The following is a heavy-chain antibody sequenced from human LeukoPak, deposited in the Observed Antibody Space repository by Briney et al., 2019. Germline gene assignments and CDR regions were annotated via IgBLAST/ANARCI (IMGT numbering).Heavy chain of an antibody. J-gene: IGHJ5*02. D-gene: IGHD3-10*01. CDR2: INHSRST. CDR1: GGSFSGYY. Sequence: SETLSLTCAVYGGSFSGYYWSWIRQPPGKGLEWIGEINHSRSTNYNPSLKSRVTISVDTSKNQFSLKLSSVTAADTAVYYCARGARYYGSGSYYTIGGYNWFDPWGQGTLVTVSS. V-gene: IGHV4-34*01. CDR3: ARGARYYGSGSYYTIGGYNWFDP.